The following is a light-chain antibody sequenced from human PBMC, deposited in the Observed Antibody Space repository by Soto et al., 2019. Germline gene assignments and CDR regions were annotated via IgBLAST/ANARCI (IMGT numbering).Light chain of an antibody. V-gene: IGKV3-20*01. CDR1: QTLRVNN. Sequence: EVVLTQSPATLSLSPGDSAALSCLASQTLRVNNFAWYHQKPGQPPRLLVYGPSGRATGIPDRFSGSGSRTVFHLTIRSVEPEDFGIYYCHQFGSSPFTFGPGKKV. CDR2: GPS. J-gene: IGKJ3*01. CDR3: HQFGSSPFT.